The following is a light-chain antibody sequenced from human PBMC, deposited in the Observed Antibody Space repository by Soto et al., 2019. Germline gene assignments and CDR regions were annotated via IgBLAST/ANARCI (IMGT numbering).Light chain of an antibody. V-gene: IGKV3-11*01. Sequence: EIVLTQSPATLSLSPGERATLSCRTSQTIRGLLNWYQQRPGQAPRRLIYDTSNRATDIPARFSGSGSGTDFTLTISSLDPEDFRVYFCQQCYNWPITFGQGAGLDI. J-gene: IGKJ5*01. CDR2: DTS. CDR1: QTIRGL. CDR3: QQCYNWPIT.